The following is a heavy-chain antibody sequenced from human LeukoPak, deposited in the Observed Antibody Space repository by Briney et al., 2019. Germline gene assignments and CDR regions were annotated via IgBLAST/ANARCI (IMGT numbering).Heavy chain of an antibody. J-gene: IGHJ4*02. CDR2: IKSDGSIT. Sequence: GGSLRLSCAASGFTFSTYCMHWVRQAPGEGPVWVSRIKSDGSITEYADSVKGRFTISRDNAKNTLYLQMNSLRAEDTAVYYCTRAYGGSYFDYWGQGTLVTVSS. D-gene: IGHD1-26*01. V-gene: IGHV3-74*03. CDR1: GFTFSTYC. CDR3: TRAYGGSYFDY.